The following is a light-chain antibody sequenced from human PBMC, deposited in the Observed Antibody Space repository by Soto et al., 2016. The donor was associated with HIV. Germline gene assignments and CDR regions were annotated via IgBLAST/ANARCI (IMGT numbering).Light chain of an antibody. CDR2: DDS. J-gene: IGLJ1*01. CDR3: QVWDTSGDGFYV. Sequence: SYVVTQSLSVSEAPGKTATITCGGNNIGTKSVHWYQQKPGQAPVLVIYDDSDRPSGIPERFSGSNSGNTATLTISRVEAGDEADYYCQVWDTSGDGFYVFGSGTKLTVL. CDR1: NIGTKS. V-gene: IGLV3-21*01.